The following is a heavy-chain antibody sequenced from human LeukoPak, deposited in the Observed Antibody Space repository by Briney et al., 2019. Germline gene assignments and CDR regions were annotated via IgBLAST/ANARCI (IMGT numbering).Heavy chain of an antibody. V-gene: IGHV3-74*01. Sequence: LAGGSLRLSCAASGFTFSSYWMHWVRHAPGKGLVWVSRINSDGSSTSYADSVKGRFTISRDNSKNTVYLQMNSLRVEDTAVYYCARGMGGYGGYDYWGQGTLVTVSS. J-gene: IGHJ4*02. CDR2: INSDGSST. CDR3: ARGMGGYGGYDY. CDR1: GFTFSSYW. D-gene: IGHD5-12*01.